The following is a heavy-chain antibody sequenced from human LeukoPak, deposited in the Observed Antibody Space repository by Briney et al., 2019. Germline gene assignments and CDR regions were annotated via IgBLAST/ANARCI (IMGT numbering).Heavy chain of an antibody. V-gene: IGHV4-59*08. Sequence: SETLSLTCTVSGGSISTYYWSWIRQPPGKGLEWIGYIYYTGSTNYNPSLKSRVTISVDTSKNQFSLKLSSVTAADTAVYFCARGPYSYDSSGAFDIWGQGTMVTVSS. CDR2: IYYTGST. CDR1: GGSISTYY. J-gene: IGHJ3*02. CDR3: ARGPYSYDSSGAFDI. D-gene: IGHD3-22*01.